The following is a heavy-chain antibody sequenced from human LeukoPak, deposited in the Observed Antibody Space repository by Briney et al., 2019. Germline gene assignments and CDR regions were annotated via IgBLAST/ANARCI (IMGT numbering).Heavy chain of an antibody. Sequence: GASVKVSCKTSGYTFTNYDISWVRQAPGQGLEWMGWISPFNGNANYAQKIRGRVTMTTDTSTRTAYIELRSLVSDDTAVYYCARFPFSSGWLGVTAPYYYYGMDVWGQGTTITVSS. D-gene: IGHD6-19*01. V-gene: IGHV1-18*01. CDR3: ARFPFSSGWLGVTAPYYYYGMDV. CDR2: ISPFNGNA. CDR1: GYTFTNYD. J-gene: IGHJ6*02.